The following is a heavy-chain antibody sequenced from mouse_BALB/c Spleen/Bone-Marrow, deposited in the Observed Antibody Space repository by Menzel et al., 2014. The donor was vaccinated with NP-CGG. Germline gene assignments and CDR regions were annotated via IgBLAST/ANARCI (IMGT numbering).Heavy chain of an antibody. CDR1: GYTFTEYT. CDR3: ARRQLGPAWFAY. D-gene: IGHD3-2*01. CDR2: INPNNGVT. Sequence: SRPELVKPGTSVKISCKTSGYTFTEYTIHWVRQSHGKSLEWIGGINPNNGVTAYNQKFRGKATLTVDKSSSTAYMELLSLTSEDSAVYYCARRQLGPAWFAYWGQGTLVTVSA. J-gene: IGHJ3*01. V-gene: IGHV1-18*01.